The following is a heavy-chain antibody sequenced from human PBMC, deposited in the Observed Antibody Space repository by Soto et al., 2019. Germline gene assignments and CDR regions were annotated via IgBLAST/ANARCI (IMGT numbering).Heavy chain of an antibody. CDR2: IKSKTDGGTT. D-gene: IGHD2-2*01. CDR3: TTVRLKTRSSQLTGYYYYGMDV. V-gene: IGHV3-15*07. J-gene: IGHJ6*02. CDR1: GFTFSNAW. Sequence: GGSLRLSCAASGFTFSNAWMNWVRQAPGKGLEWVGRIKSKTDGGTTDYAAPVKGRFTISRDDSKNTLYLQMNSLKTEDTAVYYCTTVRLKTRSSQLTGYYYYGMDVWGQGTTVTVSS.